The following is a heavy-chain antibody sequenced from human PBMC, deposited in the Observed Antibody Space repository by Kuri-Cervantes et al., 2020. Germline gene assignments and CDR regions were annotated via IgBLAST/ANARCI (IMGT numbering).Heavy chain of an antibody. D-gene: IGHD1-26*01. V-gene: IGHV3-9*01. CDR1: GFTFDDYA. CDR2: LSWNSGSI. Sequence: SLKISCAASGFTFDDYAMHWVRQAPGKGLEWVSGLSWNSGSIGYADSVKGRFTISRDNAKNSLYLQMNSLRAEDTALYYCAKDLTYSGSYLYEHWGQGTLVTVSS. J-gene: IGHJ1*01. CDR3: AKDLTYSGSYLYEH.